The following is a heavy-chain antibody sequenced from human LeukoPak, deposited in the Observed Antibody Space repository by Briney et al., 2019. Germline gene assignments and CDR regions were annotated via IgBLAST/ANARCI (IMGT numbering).Heavy chain of an antibody. CDR3: AEANCSSTSCHGVYYYYYGMDV. CDR1: GGTFSSYA. J-gene: IGHJ6*02. CDR2: IIPILGIA. Sequence: ASVKVSCKASGGTFSSYAISWVRQAPGQGLEWMGRIIPILGIANYAQKFQGRVTITADKSTSTAYMELSRLRSDDTAVYYCAEANCSSTSCHGVYYYYYGMDVWGQGTTVTVSS. D-gene: IGHD2-2*01. V-gene: IGHV1-69*04.